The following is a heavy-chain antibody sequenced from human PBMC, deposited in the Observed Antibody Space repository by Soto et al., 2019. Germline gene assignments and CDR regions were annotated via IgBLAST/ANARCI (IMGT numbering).Heavy chain of an antibody. CDR2: IIPIFGKV. D-gene: IGHD6-13*01. Sequence: QVQLVQSGAEVKKPGSSVKVSCKASGGTFNSYALSWVRQASGHGLEWMGGIIPIFGKVNFAQNFQGRVTITADESTSTAYMELSSLGSEDTAVYYCARVGSAAASAGLGYYNYPMDVWGQGTTVIVSS. J-gene: IGHJ6*02. V-gene: IGHV1-69*01. CDR1: GGTFNSYA. CDR3: ARVGSAAASAGLGYYNYPMDV.